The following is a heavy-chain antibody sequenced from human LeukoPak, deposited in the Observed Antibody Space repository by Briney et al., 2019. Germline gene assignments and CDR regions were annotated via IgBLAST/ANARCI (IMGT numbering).Heavy chain of an antibody. V-gene: IGHV3-11*01. J-gene: IGHJ6*03. CDR2: ISSSGSTI. CDR3: AKDGDLYYYYYYMDV. CDR1: GFTFSDYY. Sequence: GGSLRLSCAASGFTFSDYYMSWIRQAPGKGLEWVSYISSSGSTIYYADSVKGRFTISRDNAKNSLYLQMNSLRAEDTAVYYCAKDGDLYYYYYYMDVWGKGTTVTISS. D-gene: IGHD2-21*02.